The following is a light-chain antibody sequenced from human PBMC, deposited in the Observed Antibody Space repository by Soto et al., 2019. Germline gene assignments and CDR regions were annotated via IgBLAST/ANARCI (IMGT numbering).Light chain of an antibody. J-gene: IGKJ1*01. V-gene: IGKV1-5*03. CDR2: KAS. CDR3: QQYNTYPWT. CDR1: QSIRSW. Sequence: DIQMTQSPSTLSASVGDRVTITCRASQSIRSWLAWYQQKPGKAPKLLIYKASSLQSGVPSRFSGSGSETELTLTISSLQPDDFATYFCQQYNTYPWTFGQVTKVEIK.